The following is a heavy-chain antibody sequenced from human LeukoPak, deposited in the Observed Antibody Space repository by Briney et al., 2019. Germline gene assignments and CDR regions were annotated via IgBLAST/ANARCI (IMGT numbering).Heavy chain of an antibody. J-gene: IGHJ6*03. CDR3: ARTTEGGYTYDFFYYYMDV. Sequence: SETLSLTCTVSGGSISSYYWSWIRQPPGKGLEWIGYIYYSGSTNYNPSLKSRVTISVDSSKNQFSLKLSSVTAADTAVYYCARTTEGGYTYDFFYYYMDVWGKGTTVTISS. CDR2: IYYSGST. CDR1: GGSISSYY. D-gene: IGHD5-18*01. V-gene: IGHV4-59*01.